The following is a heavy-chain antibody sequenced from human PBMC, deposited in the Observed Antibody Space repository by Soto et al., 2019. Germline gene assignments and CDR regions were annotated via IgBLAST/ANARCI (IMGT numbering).Heavy chain of an antibody. CDR3: GGGRSGQIVVFY. D-gene: IGHD1-26*01. V-gene: IGHV1-2*02. CDR1: GYTFTGHY. Sequence: ASVKVSCKASGYTFTGHYIHWVRQAPEQGPEWMGEIGPESGATRYAQKFQGRVTMTRDMSITTVYMELNNLSPDDTAVYYCGGGRSGQIVVFYWGQGTPVTVSS. J-gene: IGHJ4*02. CDR2: IGPESGAT.